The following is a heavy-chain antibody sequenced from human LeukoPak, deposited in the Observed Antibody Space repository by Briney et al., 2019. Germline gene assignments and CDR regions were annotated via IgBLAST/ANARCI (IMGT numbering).Heavy chain of an antibody. CDR2: ISAYNGNT. CDR1: GYTFTSYG. CDR3: ARGPPSPPIPEWFFDY. Sequence: ASVKVSCKASGYTFTSYGISWVRQAPGQGLEWMGWISAYNGNTNYAQKLQGRVTMTTDTSTSTAYMELRSLRSDDTAVYYCARGPPSPPIPEWFFDYWGQGTLVTVSS. J-gene: IGHJ4*02. D-gene: IGHD3-3*01. V-gene: IGHV1-18*01.